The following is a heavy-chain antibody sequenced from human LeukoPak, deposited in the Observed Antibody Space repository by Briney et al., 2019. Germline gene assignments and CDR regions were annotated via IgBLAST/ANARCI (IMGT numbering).Heavy chain of an antibody. V-gene: IGHV4-38-2*02. D-gene: IGHD5/OR15-5a*01. CDR3: ARPSSKGYFDY. CDR1: GYSISSGYY. CDR2: IYYSGST. Sequence: SETLSLTCTVSGYSISSGYYWGWIRQPPGKGLEWIGSIYYSGSTYYNPSLKSRVTISVDTSKNQFSLKLSSVTAADTAVYYCARPSSKGYFDYWGQGTLVTVSS. J-gene: IGHJ4*02.